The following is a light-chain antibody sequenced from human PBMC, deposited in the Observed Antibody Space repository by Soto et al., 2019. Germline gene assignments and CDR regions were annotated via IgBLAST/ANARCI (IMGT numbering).Light chain of an antibody. J-gene: IGKJ4*01. CDR3: QQYDTSPLT. CDR2: GPS. Sequence: DIVLTQSPGTLSLSPGERATLSCRASQSVSSSYLAWYQQKPGQAPRLLIYGPSNRATGIPDRFSGSGSATDFTLTISRLEPEDFAVYDCQQYDTSPLTFGGGTKVDIK. V-gene: IGKV3-20*01. CDR1: QSVSSSY.